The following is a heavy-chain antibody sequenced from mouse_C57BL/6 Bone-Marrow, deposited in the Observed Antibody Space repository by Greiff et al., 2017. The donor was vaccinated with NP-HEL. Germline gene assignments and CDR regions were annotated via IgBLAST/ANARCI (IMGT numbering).Heavy chain of an antibody. Sequence: QVQLQQPGAELVMPGASVKLSCKASGYTFTSYWMHWVKQRPGQGLEWIGEIDPSDSYTNYNQKFKGKSTLTVDKSSSTAYMQLSSLTSEDSVVYYCARYGNYDAMDYWGQGTSVTVSS. CDR3: ARYGNYDAMDY. CDR2: IDPSDSYT. CDR1: GYTFTSYW. D-gene: IGHD2-1*01. J-gene: IGHJ4*01. V-gene: IGHV1-69*01.